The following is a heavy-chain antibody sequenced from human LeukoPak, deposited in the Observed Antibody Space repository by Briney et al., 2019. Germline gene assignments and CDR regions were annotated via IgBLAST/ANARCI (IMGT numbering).Heavy chain of an antibody. V-gene: IGHV6-1*01. J-gene: IGHJ3*02. CDR1: GDSVFSNSS. CDR2: TYYRSKWYN. Sequence: SQTLSLTCAISGDSVFSNSSWNWIRQSPSRGLEWLGRTYYRSKWYNDYVVSVKSRVNINPDTSKNQFSLHLSSVTPEGTAVYYCARGGQGDGYSADEAFDIWGQGTMVTVS. D-gene: IGHD5-18*01. CDR3: ARGGQGDGYSADEAFDI.